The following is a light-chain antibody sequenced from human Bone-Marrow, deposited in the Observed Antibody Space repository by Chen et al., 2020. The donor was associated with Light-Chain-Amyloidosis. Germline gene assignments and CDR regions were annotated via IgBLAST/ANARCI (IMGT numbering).Light chain of an antibody. CDR3: LQDYFYPPT. J-gene: IGKJ1*01. CDR1: QGIRTD. Sequence: AIQMTQSPSSLSASVGDRVTITCRASQGIRTDLGWYQQKPGEAPKLLIYAASSLESGVPSRFSGGGSDTDFTLTISSLQPEDFATYYCLQDYFYPPTFGQGTKVEIK. CDR2: AAS. V-gene: IGKV1-6*01.